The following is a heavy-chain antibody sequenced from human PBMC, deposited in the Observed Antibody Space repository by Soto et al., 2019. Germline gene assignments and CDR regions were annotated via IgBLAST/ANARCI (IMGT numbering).Heavy chain of an antibody. Sequence: QVQLQESGPGLVKPSQTLSLTCTVSGGSIRSGDYYWSWIRQPPGTGLEWIGSIYYSGSTYYNPSLKSRVTITVDTSKNQFSLKLSSVTAADTAVYYCARVPQWPGRHFDYWGQGTLVTFSS. D-gene: IGHD6-19*01. J-gene: IGHJ4*02. CDR2: IYYSGST. CDR3: ARVPQWPGRHFDY. CDR1: GGSIRSGDYY. V-gene: IGHV4-30-4*01.